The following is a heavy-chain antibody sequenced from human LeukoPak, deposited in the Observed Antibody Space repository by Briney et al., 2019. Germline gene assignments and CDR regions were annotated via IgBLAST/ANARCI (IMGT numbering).Heavy chain of an antibody. V-gene: IGHV1-18*01. CDR1: GYTFTSYG. CDR3: ARDQTVTYYYDSSGY. CDR2: ISAYNGNT. Sequence: ASVKVSCKASGYTFTSYGISWVRQAPGQGLEWMGWISAYNGNTNYAQKLQGRVTMTTDTSTSTAYMELRSLGSDDTAVYYCARDQTVTYYYDSSGYWGQGTLVTVSS. J-gene: IGHJ4*02. D-gene: IGHD3-22*01.